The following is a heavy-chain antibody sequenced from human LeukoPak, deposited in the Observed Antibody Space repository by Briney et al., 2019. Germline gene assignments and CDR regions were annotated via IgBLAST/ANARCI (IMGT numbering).Heavy chain of an antibody. Sequence: PGGSLRLSCAASGFTFSDYYMSWIRHAPGKGLEWVSYISSSGSTIYYADSVKGRFTISRDNAKNSLYLQMNSLRAEDTAVYYCASSTTMVRGVITWGQGTLVTVSS. CDR3: ASSTTMVRGVIT. CDR2: ISSSGSTI. J-gene: IGHJ5*02. V-gene: IGHV3-11*01. CDR1: GFTFSDYY. D-gene: IGHD3-10*01.